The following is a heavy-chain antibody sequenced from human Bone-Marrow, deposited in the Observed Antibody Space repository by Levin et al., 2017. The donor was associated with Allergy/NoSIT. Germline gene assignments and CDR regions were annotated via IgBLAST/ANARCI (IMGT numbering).Heavy chain of an antibody. Sequence: GGSLRLSCAASGFIFPGTGIHWVRQASGRGLEWIGHIRDPPRYYVPLYGAAGEGRFTISRADSKNMVYLQMKNLRTDDSALYYCTRLDCDSDSEHFSIGHWGQGTLVTVSS. V-gene: IGHV3-73*01. CDR2: IRDPPRYYVP. D-gene: IGHD2-21*01. CDR3: TRLDCDSDSEHFSIGH. CDR1: GFIFPGTG. J-gene: IGHJ4*02.